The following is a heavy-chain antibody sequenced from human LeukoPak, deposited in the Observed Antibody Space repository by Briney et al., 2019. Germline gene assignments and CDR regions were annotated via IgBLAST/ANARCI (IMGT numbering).Heavy chain of an antibody. Sequence: PSETLSLTCTVSGGSISSYYWSWIRQPAGKGLEWIGRIYTSGSTNYNPSLKSRVTMSVDTSKNQFSLKLSSVTAADTAVYYCARHITMPGYDAFDIWGQGTMVTVSS. J-gene: IGHJ3*02. CDR2: IYTSGST. D-gene: IGHD3-10*01. CDR3: ARHITMPGYDAFDI. CDR1: GGSISSYY. V-gene: IGHV4-4*07.